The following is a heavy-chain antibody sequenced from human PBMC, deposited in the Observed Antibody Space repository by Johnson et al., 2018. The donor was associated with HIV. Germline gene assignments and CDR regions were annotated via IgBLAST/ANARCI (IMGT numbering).Heavy chain of an antibody. V-gene: IGHV3-30-3*01. J-gene: IGHJ3*02. D-gene: IGHD1-1*01. Sequence: QVQLVESGGGVVQPGRSLRLSCAASGFTFSSYAMHWVRQAPGKGPEWVAVISYDGSNKYYADSVKGRFTISRDNSKNTLYLQMNSLRAEDTAVYYCARDLDLREDLAFDIWGQGTMVIVSS. CDR2: ISYDGSNK. CDR1: GFTFSSYA. CDR3: ARDLDLREDLAFDI.